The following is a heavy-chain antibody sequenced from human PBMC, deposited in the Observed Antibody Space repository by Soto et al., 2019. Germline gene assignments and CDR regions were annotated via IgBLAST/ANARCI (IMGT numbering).Heavy chain of an antibody. J-gene: IGHJ4*02. CDR1: GGSFSGYY. V-gene: IGHV4-34*01. CDR2: INHSGST. D-gene: IGHD5-12*01. Sequence: LSLTCAVYGGSFSGYYWSWIRQPPGKGLEWIGEINHSGSTNYNPSLKSRVTISVDTSKNQFSLKLSSVTAADTAVYYCARSDRDGYNHFDYWGQGTLVTVSS. CDR3: ARSDRDGYNHFDY.